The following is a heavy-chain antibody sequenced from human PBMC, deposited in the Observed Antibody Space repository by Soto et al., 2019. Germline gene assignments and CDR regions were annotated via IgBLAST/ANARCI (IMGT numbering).Heavy chain of an antibody. J-gene: IGHJ4*02. CDR1: GFTFSSYS. Sequence: GGSLRLSCAASGFTFSSYSMNWVRQAPGKGLEWVSSISSSSYIYYADSVKGRFTISRDNAKNSLYLQMNSLRAEDTAVYYCARVGRSGSYYYFDYWGQGTLVTVSS. V-gene: IGHV3-21*01. CDR3: ARVGRSGSYYYFDY. CDR2: ISSSSYI. D-gene: IGHD1-26*01.